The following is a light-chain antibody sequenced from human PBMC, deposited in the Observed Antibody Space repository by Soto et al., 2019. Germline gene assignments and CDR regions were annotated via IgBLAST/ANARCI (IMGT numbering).Light chain of an antibody. V-gene: IGLV2-23*02. Sequence: QSVLTQPASVSGSPGQSITISCTRASSYVGSYNFVSWYQQHPGEVPKVLIYEVSKRPSGVSDRFSGSKSGNTASLTISGLQAEDEADYYCCADAGRSTYVFGTGNKVTVL. CDR1: SSYVGSYNF. CDR3: CADAGRSTYV. J-gene: IGLJ1*01. CDR2: EVS.